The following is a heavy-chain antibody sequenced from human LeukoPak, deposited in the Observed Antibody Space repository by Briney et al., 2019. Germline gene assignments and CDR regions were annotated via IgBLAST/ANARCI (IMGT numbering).Heavy chain of an antibody. V-gene: IGHV3-9*01. J-gene: IGHJ1*01. CDR2: ISWNSGSI. Sequence: GGSLRLSCAASGFTFSDYYMSWIRQAPGKGLEWVSGISWNSGSIGYADSVKGRFTISRDNAKNSLYLQMNSLRAEDTALYYCAKGRRYYGSGSLPGYFQHWGQGTLVTVSS. CDR1: GFTFSDYY. CDR3: AKGRRYYGSGSLPGYFQH. D-gene: IGHD3-10*01.